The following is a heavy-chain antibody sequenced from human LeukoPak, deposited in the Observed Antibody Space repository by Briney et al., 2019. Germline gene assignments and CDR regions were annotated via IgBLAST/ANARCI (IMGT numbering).Heavy chain of an antibody. CDR2: MNPDSGNT. J-gene: IGHJ4*02. CDR1: GYTFFNYD. D-gene: IGHD2-2*01. V-gene: IGHV1-8*02. Sequence: GASVKVSCKASGYTFFNYDINWVRQATGQGPEWMGWMNPDSGNTGYAQEFQGRVTMTRDSSITTAYMELISLRFEDTAVYYCTRAIRHQLLSDYWGQGTLVTVTS. CDR3: TRAIRHQLLSDY.